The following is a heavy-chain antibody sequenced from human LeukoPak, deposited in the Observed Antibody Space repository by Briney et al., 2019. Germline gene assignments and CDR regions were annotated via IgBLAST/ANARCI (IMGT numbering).Heavy chain of an antibody. Sequence: ASVKVSCKASGYTFTSFGISWVRQAPGQGLEWMGWINTYNGNTKYAQKVQGRVTMTTDTSTSTAYMEVRSLRSDDTAVYYCARDLVHHRLLATGYNWFDPWGQGTLATVSS. CDR1: GYTFTSFG. D-gene: IGHD3-9*01. CDR3: ARDLVHHRLLATGYNWFDP. J-gene: IGHJ5*02. V-gene: IGHV1-18*01. CDR2: INTYNGNT.